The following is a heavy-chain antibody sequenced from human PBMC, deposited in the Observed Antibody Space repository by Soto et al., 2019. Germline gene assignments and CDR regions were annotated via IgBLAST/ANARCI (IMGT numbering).Heavy chain of an antibody. CDR1: GFTFRSYA. Sequence: DVQLLESGGGLVQPGASLRLSCAASGFTFRSYAMSWVRQAPGKGLEWVSGISGSGISTHYADSVKGRFTVSRDNSKNTLYLQMNSLRAEDTAVYNCAKEPVGPDWYFDLWGRGTLVTLSS. V-gene: IGHV3-23*01. J-gene: IGHJ2*01. CDR3: AKEPVGPDWYFDL. CDR2: ISGSGIST.